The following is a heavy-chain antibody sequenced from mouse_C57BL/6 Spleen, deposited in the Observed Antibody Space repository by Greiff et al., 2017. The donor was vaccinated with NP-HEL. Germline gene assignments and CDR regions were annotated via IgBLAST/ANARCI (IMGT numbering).Heavy chain of an antibody. CDR3: ARDLEGNYGWFAY. V-gene: IGHV5-4*01. CDR2: ISDGGSYT. CDR1: GFTFSSYA. Sequence: EVQLVESGGGLVKPGGSLKLSCAASGFTFSSYAMSWVRQTPEKRLEWVATISDGGSYTYYPDNVKGRFTISRDNAKNNLYLQMSHLKSEDTAMYYCARDLEGNYGWFAYWGQGTLVTVSA. D-gene: IGHD2-1*01. J-gene: IGHJ3*01.